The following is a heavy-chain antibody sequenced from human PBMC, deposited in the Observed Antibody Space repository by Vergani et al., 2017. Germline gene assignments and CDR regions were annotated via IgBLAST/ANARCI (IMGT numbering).Heavy chain of an antibody. D-gene: IGHD2-2*01. CDR1: GFRVTTYY. CDR2: ISGSGGNT. Sequence: VELLESGGGLAQPGGSLRVSCSASGFRVTTYYMSWVRQAPGKGLEWVSVISGSGGNTYYANSVKGRFTISRDNSKNTLYLQMNSLRADDTAVYYCAKGVYCSSNSCYEGRGYYYGMGVWGQGP. V-gene: IGHV3-23*01. CDR3: AKGVYCSSNSCYEGRGYYYGMGV. J-gene: IGHJ6*02.